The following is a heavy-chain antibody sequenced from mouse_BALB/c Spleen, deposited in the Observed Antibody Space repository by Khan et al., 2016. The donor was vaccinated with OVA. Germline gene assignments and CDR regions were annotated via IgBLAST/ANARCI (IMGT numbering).Heavy chain of an antibody. D-gene: IGHD1-1*01. V-gene: IGHV1-77*01. J-gene: IGHJ2*01. CDR3: ARSGYGSLGY. Sequence: QVQLQQSGPVLVKPGASVKMSCKASGYTFTDYIINWVRQRTGQGLEWIGQIYPGSGSTYYNEQFKGKATLTADQSSNTAYMQLRSLTSEDSSVYFCARSGYGSLGYWGQGTTLTVSS. CDR1: GYTFTDYI. CDR2: IYPGSGST.